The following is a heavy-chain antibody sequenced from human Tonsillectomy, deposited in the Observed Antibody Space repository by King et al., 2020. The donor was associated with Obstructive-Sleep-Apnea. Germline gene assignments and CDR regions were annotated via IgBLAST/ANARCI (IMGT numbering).Heavy chain of an antibody. J-gene: IGHJ4*02. Sequence: VQLVESGGGVVQPGRSLRLSCAASGFTFSNYGMHWVRQAPGKGLEWVALIRYDGSNKYYADSVKGRFTISRDNSKNTLYLQMNSLRAEDTAVYYCAKDQDGSSYLFDYWGQGTLVTVSS. CDR1: GFTFSNYG. V-gene: IGHV3-30*02. CDR3: AKDQDGSSYLFDY. D-gene: IGHD6-6*01. CDR2: IRYDGSNK.